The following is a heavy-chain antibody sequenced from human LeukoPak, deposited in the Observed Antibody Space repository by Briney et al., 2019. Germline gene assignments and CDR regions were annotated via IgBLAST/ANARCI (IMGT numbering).Heavy chain of an antibody. Sequence: GGSLRLSCTVSGFIFSDFSMSWVRQAPGKGLEWLAKMSEDGNEIFYVDSVKGRFTISRDNTKKSLYLQLNSLRPEDSAVYYCARPRGCGSARCNNFDYWGQGTLVTVSS. CDR2: MSEDGNEI. J-gene: IGHJ4*02. D-gene: IGHD2-2*01. CDR3: ARPRGCGSARCNNFDY. CDR1: GFIFSDFS. V-gene: IGHV3-7*01.